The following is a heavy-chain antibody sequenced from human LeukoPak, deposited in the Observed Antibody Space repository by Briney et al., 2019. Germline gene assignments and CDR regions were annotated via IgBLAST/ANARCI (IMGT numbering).Heavy chain of an antibody. Sequence: SETLSLTCTVSGGSVSSGSYYWSWIRQPPGKGLEWIGYIYYSGSTYYNPSLQSRVTISVDTSKNQFSLKLSSVTAADTAVYYCARDNMVRGVPSYYYGMDVWGKGTTVTVSS. V-gene: IGHV4-61*01. CDR2: IYYSGST. CDR3: ARDNMVRGVPSYYYGMDV. D-gene: IGHD3-10*01. CDR1: GGSVSSGSYY. J-gene: IGHJ6*04.